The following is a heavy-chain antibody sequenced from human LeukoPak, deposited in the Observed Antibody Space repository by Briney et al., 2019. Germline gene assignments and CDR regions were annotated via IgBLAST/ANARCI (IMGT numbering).Heavy chain of an antibody. CDR2: ISSSGSTI. D-gene: IGHD3-10*01. CDR1: GFTFSSYE. J-gene: IGHJ4*02. CDR3: ARDRGDRSLDY. Sequence: GGSLRLSCAASGFTFSSYEMNWVRQAPGKGLEWVSYISSSGSTIYYADSVKGRFTISRDNAKNSLYLQMNSLRAEDTAVYYSARDRGDRSLDYWGQGTLVTVSS. V-gene: IGHV3-48*03.